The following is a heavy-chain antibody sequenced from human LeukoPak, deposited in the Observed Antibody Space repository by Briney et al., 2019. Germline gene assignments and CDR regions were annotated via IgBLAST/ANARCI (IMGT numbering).Heavy chain of an antibody. D-gene: IGHD5-18*01. J-gene: IGHJ4*02. Sequence: PSETLSLTCTVSGGSISSYYWSWIRQPPGKGLEWIGYIYYSGSTNYNPSLKSRVTISVDTSKNQFSLKLSSVTAADTAVYCCAASWELWLSHWGQGTLVTVSS. CDR2: IYYSGST. V-gene: IGHV4-59*01. CDR1: GGSISSYY. CDR3: AASWELWLSH.